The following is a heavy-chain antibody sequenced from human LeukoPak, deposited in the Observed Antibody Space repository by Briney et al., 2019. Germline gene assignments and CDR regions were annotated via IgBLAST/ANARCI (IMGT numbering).Heavy chain of an antibody. CDR3: ARGGSDDYGDSCFDY. D-gene: IGHD4-17*01. Sequence: PGGSLRLSCAASGCTFSSYWMSWVRQAPGKGLEWVANIKQDGSEKYYVDSVKGRFTISRDNAKNSLYLQMNSLRAEDTAVYYCARGGSDDYGDSCFDYWGQGTLVTVSS. CDR1: GCTFSSYW. J-gene: IGHJ4*02. V-gene: IGHV3-7*01. CDR2: IKQDGSEK.